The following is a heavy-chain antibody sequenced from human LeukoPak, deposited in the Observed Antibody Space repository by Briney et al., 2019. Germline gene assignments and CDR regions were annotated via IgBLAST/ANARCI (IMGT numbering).Heavy chain of an antibody. J-gene: IGHJ4*02. CDR3: ATTSGYSYGLLDY. V-gene: IGHV4-59*01. CDR2: IYYSGST. D-gene: IGHD5-18*01. CDR1: GGSISSYY. Sequence: PSETLSLTCTVSGGSISSYYWSWIRQPPGKGLEWIGYIYYSGSTNYNPSLKSRVTISVDTSKNQFSLKLSSVTAADTAVYYCATTSGYSYGLLDYWGQGTLVTVSS.